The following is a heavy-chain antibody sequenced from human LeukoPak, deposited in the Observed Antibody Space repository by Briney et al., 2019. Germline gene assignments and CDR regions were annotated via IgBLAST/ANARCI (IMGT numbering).Heavy chain of an antibody. CDR1: GYTFTGYY. D-gene: IGHD3-10*01. Sequence: ASVRVSCKASGYTFTGYYMHWVRQAPGLGVEWMGGINPNSGGTNSAQKFQGRATMTRDTSISTASMELSRLRSEDTAVCYCARGQGYYGSGCYSPLDYWGEGTLVTVSS. J-gene: IGHJ4*02. CDR2: INPNSGGT. CDR3: ARGQGYYGSGCYSPLDY. V-gene: IGHV1-2*02.